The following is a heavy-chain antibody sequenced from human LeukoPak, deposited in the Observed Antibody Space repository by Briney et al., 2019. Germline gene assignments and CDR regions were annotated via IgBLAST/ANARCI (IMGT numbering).Heavy chain of an antibody. CDR2: IIPIFGTA. Sequence: ASVKLSCTASGVTFSSYAISWVRQAPGQGLEWMGGIIPIFGTANYAQKLQGRVTISADESTSTAYMELSRLRYDDTAVYYCARGGIVVVPVAKYNWFDPWGEGTLVTVSS. D-gene: IGHD2-2*01. V-gene: IGHV1-69*13. CDR1: GVTFSSYA. CDR3: ARGGIVVVPVAKYNWFDP. J-gene: IGHJ5*02.